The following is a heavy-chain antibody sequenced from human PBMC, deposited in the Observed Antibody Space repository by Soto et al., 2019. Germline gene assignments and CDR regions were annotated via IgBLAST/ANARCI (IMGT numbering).Heavy chain of an antibody. Sequence: EVQLVESGGGLVQPGGSLRLSCAASGFTFSSYWMSWVRQAPGKGLEWVANIKQDGSEKYYVDSVKGRFTISRDNAKNSLYLQMNSLRAEDTAVYYCARVDVDFWSGYYFRYFDLRGRGTLVTVSS. J-gene: IGHJ2*01. CDR1: GFTFSSYW. CDR2: IKQDGSEK. CDR3: ARVDVDFWSGYYFRYFDL. V-gene: IGHV3-7*01. D-gene: IGHD3-3*01.